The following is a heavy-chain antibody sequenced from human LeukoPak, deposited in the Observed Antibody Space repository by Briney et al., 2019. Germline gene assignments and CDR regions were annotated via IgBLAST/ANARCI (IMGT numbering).Heavy chain of an antibody. CDR2: IWYDGSNK. CDR1: GFTFSSYG. D-gene: IGHD6-13*01. CDR3: ARDHSIAAADYYFDY. J-gene: IGHJ4*02. Sequence: GGSLRLSCAASGFTFSSYGMHWVRQAPGKGLEWVAVIWYDGSNKYYADSVKGRFTISRDNSKNTLYLQMNSLRAEDTAVYYCARDHSIAAADYYFDYWGQGTLVTVSS. V-gene: IGHV3-33*01.